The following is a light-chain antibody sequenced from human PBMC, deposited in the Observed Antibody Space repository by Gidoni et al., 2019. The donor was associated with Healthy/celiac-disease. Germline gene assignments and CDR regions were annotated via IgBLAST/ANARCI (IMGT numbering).Light chain of an antibody. Sequence: SYELTQTPSVSVSPGQTARITCSGDKLGDKYASWYQQKPGQSPVLVIYQDSKRPSGIPARFSGSNSGNTATLTISGTQAMDEADYYCQAWDSSTVVFGGGTKLTVL. V-gene: IGLV3-1*01. CDR1: KLGDKY. J-gene: IGLJ2*01. CDR2: QDS. CDR3: QAWDSSTVV.